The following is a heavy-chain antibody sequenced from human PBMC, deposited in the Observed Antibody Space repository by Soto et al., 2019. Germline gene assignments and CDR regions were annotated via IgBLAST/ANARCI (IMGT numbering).Heavy chain of an antibody. Sequence: PSETLSLTCTVSGGSISSYYWSWIRQPPGKGLEWIGYIYYSGSTNYNPSLKSRVTISVDTSKNQFSLKLSSVTDADTAVYYCARLMYSSGWRAFDYWGQGTLVTVSS. CDR1: GGSISSYY. CDR3: ARLMYSSGWRAFDY. D-gene: IGHD6-19*01. J-gene: IGHJ4*02. V-gene: IGHV4-59*01. CDR2: IYYSGST.